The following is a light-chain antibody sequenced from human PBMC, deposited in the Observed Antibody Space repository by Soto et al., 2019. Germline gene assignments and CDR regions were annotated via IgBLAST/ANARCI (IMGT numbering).Light chain of an antibody. CDR1: NIGTKS. Sequence: SYDLTQPPSVSVAPGQTASITCGGNNIGTKSVHWYQQKPGQAPVLVVYDDSDRPSGIPERFSGSNSGNTATLTISRVEAGDDGDYFCQVWDSSSDHVAFGGGTKLTVL. CDR3: QVWDSSSDHVA. CDR2: DDS. V-gene: IGLV3-21*02. J-gene: IGLJ3*02.